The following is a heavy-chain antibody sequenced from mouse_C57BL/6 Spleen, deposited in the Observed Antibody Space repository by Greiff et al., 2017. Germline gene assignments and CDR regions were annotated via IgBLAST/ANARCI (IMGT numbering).Heavy chain of an antibody. V-gene: IGHV1-50*01. Sequence: QVQLQQPGAELVKPGASVKLSCKASGYTFTSYWMQWVKQRPGQGLEWIGEIDPSDSYTNYNQKFKGKATLTVDTSSSTAYMQLSSLTSEDSAVYYCARESLFAYWGQGTLVTVSA. CDR2: IDPSDSYT. CDR3: ARESLFAY. CDR1: GYTFTSYW. J-gene: IGHJ3*01.